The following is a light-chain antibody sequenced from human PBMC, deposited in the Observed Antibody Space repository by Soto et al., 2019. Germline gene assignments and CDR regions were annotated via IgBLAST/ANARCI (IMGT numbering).Light chain of an antibody. Sequence: QSALTQPASVSGSPVQAITISCTGTSSDVGSYDIVSWYQHHPGTAPKLILYEVTKRPSGVSNRFSGSKSGNTASLTISGLQTEDGSHYYCRSYANGNTLLFGGGTELTVL. CDR2: EVT. J-gene: IGLJ2*01. CDR1: SSDVGSYDI. CDR3: RSYANGNTLL. V-gene: IGLV2-23*02.